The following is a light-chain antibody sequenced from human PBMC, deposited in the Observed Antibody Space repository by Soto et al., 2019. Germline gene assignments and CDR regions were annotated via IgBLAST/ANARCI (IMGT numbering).Light chain of an antibody. V-gene: IGKV3-15*01. J-gene: IGKJ3*01. Sequence: EIMLTQSSVTLSVSPGERPTLSCMSMQCVNSDVAWNQQKPGQAPRLLIYGASTRATGIPASFIGNGSGTEFTLTASSLHPEDFAVYYCQQYNNWPFTFGPGTKVDIK. CDR1: QCVNSD. CDR2: GAS. CDR3: QQYNNWPFT.